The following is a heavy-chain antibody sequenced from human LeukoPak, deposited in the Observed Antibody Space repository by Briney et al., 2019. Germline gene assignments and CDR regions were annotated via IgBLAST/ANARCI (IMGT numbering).Heavy chain of an antibody. CDR2: FDPEDGET. J-gene: IGHJ4*02. CDR3: ATTPPHVGATNAMYYFDY. V-gene: IGHV1-24*01. Sequence: ASVKVSCKVSGYTLTELSMHWVRQAPGKGLEWMGGFDPEDGETIYAQKFQGRVTMTEDTSTDTAYTELSSLRSEDTAVYYCATTPPHVGATNAMYYFDYWGQGTLVTVSS. D-gene: IGHD1-26*01. CDR1: GYTLTELS.